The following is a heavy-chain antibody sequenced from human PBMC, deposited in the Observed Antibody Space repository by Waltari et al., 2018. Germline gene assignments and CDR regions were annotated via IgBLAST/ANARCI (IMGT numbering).Heavy chain of an antibody. D-gene: IGHD2-8*02. CDR2: IYHDGTT. Sequence: QVQLHESGPGLVQSSETLSLTCDVSGYAVNSGFYWGWIRQAPGKGLEWVATIYHDGTTFYNPSLKSRLSLSMDTSKNQISLTLKSMTAADTAVYYCTRQVLGYCTSAACRRLESWGQGTLVTVSS. V-gene: IGHV4-38-2*01. CDR3: TRQVLGYCTSAACRRLES. CDR1: GYAVNSGFY. J-gene: IGHJ4*02.